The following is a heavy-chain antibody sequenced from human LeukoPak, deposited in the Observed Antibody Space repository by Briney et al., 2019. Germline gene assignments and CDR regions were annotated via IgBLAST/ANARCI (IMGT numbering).Heavy chain of an antibody. D-gene: IGHD2-15*01. V-gene: IGHV1-24*01. Sequence: PGASVKVSCEVSGYTLTELSMHWVRQAPGKGLEWMGGFDPEHGETVYAQKFQGRLTMTEDTSTHTAYMELSSLRSDDTAVYYCATDPVGYCNANGCYSVDYWGQGTLVTVSS. J-gene: IGHJ4*02. CDR3: ATDPVGYCNANGCYSVDY. CDR2: FDPEHGET. CDR1: GYTLTELS.